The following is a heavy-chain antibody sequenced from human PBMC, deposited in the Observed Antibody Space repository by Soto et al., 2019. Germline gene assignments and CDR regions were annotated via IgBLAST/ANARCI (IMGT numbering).Heavy chain of an antibody. V-gene: IGHV3-74*01. CDR3: TSDTFGLRDT. D-gene: IGHD3-16*01. J-gene: IGHJ5*02. CDR2: INPAGTIT. CDR1: GFPFSHYW. Sequence: GGSLRLSCAASGFPFSHYWMHWVRQTPGRGLVWVSRINPAGTITNYADSVEGRFTISRDNADSALFLQMNSLSAEDTAIYYCTSDTFGLRDTWGQGTLVTVSS.